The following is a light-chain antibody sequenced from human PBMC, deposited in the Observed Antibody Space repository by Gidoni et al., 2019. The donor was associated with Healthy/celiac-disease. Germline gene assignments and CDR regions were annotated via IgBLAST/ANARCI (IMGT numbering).Light chain of an antibody. J-gene: IGKJ3*01. CDR2: AAS. CDR1: QSISSY. V-gene: IGKV1-39*01. CDR3: QQSYSTPFT. Sequence: DSQMTQSPSSLSASVGDRVTIPCRASQSISSYLNWYQQKPGKAPKLLIYAASSLPSGVPSRFSGSGSGTDFTLTISSVQPEDFATYYCQQSYSTPFTFGPGTKVEIK.